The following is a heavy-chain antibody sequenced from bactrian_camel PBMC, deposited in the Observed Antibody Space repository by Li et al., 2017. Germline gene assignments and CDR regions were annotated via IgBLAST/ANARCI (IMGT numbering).Heavy chain of an antibody. CDR2: IYTQDGRT. CDR1: SATSNTYY. D-gene: IGHD5*01. J-gene: IGHJ4*01. Sequence: HVQLVESGGDSVQAGGSLRLSCASSSATSNTYYMGWFRQAPGKEREGVASIYTQDGRTAYADSVKGRFTISRDNSKLIDNSEVTMWLSMNSLKPEDSAMYYCAADLCAGWELSAGWRATDRFAYWGQGTQVTVS. V-gene: IGHV3S1*01. CDR3: AADLCAGWELSAGWRATDRFAY.